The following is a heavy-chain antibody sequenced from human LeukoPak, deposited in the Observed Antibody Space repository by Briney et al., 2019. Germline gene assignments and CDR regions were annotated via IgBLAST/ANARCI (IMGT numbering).Heavy chain of an antibody. Sequence: ASVKVSCKASGYTFTSYGISWVRQAPGQGLEWMGWISAYNGNTNYAQKLQGRVTMTTDTSTSTAYMELRSLRSDDTAVYYCARGFGYYDSSGYPALSYFDYWGQGTLVTVSS. CDR1: GYTFTSYG. V-gene: IGHV1-18*01. CDR3: ARGFGYYDSSGYPALSYFDY. D-gene: IGHD3-22*01. J-gene: IGHJ4*02. CDR2: ISAYNGNT.